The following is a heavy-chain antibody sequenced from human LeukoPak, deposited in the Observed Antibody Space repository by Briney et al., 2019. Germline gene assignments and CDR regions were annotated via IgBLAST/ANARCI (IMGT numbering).Heavy chain of an antibody. V-gene: IGHV5-51*01. Sequence: GESLKISCKGSGYSFTTYWIVWVRQMPEKGLEWMGIIYPANSDTRYSSSFQGQVTMSADKSISTAYLQWSSLKASDSAMYYCVRPSSSGWYEFWGQGTLVTVSS. D-gene: IGHD6-19*01. CDR1: GYSFTTYW. CDR3: VRPSSSGWYEF. J-gene: IGHJ4*02. CDR2: IYPANSDT.